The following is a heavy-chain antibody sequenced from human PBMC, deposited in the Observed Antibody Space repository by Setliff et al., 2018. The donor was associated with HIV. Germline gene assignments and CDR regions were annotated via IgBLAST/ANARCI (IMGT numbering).Heavy chain of an antibody. J-gene: IGHJ5*02. CDR2: ISPSGGTI. CDR3: ASGGTTVVPS. D-gene: IGHD4-17*01. V-gene: IGHV1-46*01. Sequence: ASVKVSCKASGYTFTNYYIHWVRQAPGQGLEWMGIISPSGGTISYAQKFQGRVTMTRDTSTNTVYMELSSLRSEDTAVYYCASGGTTVVPSWGQGTLVTVSS. CDR1: GYTFTNYY.